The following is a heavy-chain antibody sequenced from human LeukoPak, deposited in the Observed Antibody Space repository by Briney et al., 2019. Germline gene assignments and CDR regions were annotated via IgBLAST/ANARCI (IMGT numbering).Heavy chain of an antibody. D-gene: IGHD3-10*01. J-gene: IGHJ4*02. CDR1: GFTFSSYA. Sequence: GGSLRLSCAASGFTFSSYAMSWVRQAPRKELEWVSAISGSGGSTYYADSVKGRFTISRDNSKNTLYLQMNSLRAEDTAVYYCAKASWFGELLTHFDYWGQGTLVTVSS. V-gene: IGHV3-23*01. CDR3: AKASWFGELLTHFDY. CDR2: ISGSGGST.